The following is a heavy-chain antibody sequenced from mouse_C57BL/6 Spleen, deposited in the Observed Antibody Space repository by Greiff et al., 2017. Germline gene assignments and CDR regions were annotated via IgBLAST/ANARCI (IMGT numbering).Heavy chain of an antibody. CDR3: AREGAYYDYDV. J-gene: IGHJ1*03. CDR2: ISYDGSN. Sequence: ESGPGLVKPSQSLSLTCSVTGYSITSGYYWNWIRQFPGNKLEWMGYISYDGSNDYNPSLKNRISITRDTSKNQFFLKLNSVTTEDTATYYCAREGAYYDYDVWGTGTTVTVSS. V-gene: IGHV3-6*01. CDR1: GYSITSGYY. D-gene: IGHD2-4*01.